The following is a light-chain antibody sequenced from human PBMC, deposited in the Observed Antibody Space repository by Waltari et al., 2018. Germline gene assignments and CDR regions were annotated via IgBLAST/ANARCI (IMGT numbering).Light chain of an antibody. J-gene: IGKJ2*01. Sequence: EIVMTQSPDSLAVSLGERATINCRSSQSVFSTSYNKDYVAWYQQKPGEPPKLLISWASTRQSELPARFSGTGSGTDFTLTITSLQTEDVAVYYCQHYYSTPYNFGQGTKLEIK. CDR2: WAS. CDR3: QHYYSTPYN. V-gene: IGKV4-1*01. CDR1: QSVFSTSYNKDY.